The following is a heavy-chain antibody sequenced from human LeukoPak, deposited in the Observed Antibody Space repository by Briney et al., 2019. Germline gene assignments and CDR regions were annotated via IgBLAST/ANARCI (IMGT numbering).Heavy chain of an antibody. V-gene: IGHV3-23*01. CDR3: ASIAAVVTNGFDI. CDR1: GFTFRSYA. D-gene: IGHD6-13*01. J-gene: IGHJ3*02. Sequence: GGSLRLSCAASGFTFRSYAMSWDRQAPGKGLEWVSGISTSGGGTYYADSVKGRFTISRDNSKNTLYLQMNSLRAEDTAVYYCASIAAVVTNGFDIWGQGTMVTVSS. CDR2: ISTSGGGT.